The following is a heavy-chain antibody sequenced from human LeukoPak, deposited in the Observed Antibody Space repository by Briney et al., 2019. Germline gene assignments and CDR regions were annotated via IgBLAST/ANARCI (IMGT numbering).Heavy chain of an antibody. D-gene: IGHD5-18*01. V-gene: IGHV3-30*02. Sequence: PGGSLRLSCAASGFTFSHHGMHWVRQAPGKGLEWVAFIRNDGSNHYYADSVKGRFTISRDNAKNSLYLQMNSLRAEDTALYYCAKDRGYSYGYSLDYWGQGTLVTVSS. CDR3: AKDRGYSYGYSLDY. CDR2: IRNDGSNH. J-gene: IGHJ4*02. CDR1: GFTFSHHG.